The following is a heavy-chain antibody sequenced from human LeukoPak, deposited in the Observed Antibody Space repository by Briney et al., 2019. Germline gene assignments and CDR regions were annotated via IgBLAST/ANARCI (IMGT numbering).Heavy chain of an antibody. CDR2: ISSSGSTT. CDR1: GFAFSTYE. V-gene: IGHV3-48*03. Sequence: GGSLRLSCAASGFAFSTYEMNWVRQAPGKGLEWISYISSSGSTTEYADSVKARFTISRDNAKNSLYLQLKSLSAEDTAIYHCPAFYHHGNPKAVWGRGTLVTVSS. D-gene: IGHD4-23*01. CDR3: PAFYHHGNPKAV. J-gene: IGHJ4*03.